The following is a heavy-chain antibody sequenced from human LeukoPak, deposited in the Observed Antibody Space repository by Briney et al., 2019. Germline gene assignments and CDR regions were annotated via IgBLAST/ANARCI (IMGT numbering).Heavy chain of an antibody. Sequence: PVGSLRLSCAASGFTFSPYAMNWVRQAPGEGLKWVSCITGDSAYIYYADSVKGRFTISRDNAKNSLYLQMNSLRAEDTAVYYCARYWLSSSTSYIDFWGQGTLVTVSS. CDR3: ARYWLSSSTSYIDF. CDR2: ITGDSAYI. V-gene: IGHV3-21*01. D-gene: IGHD2-2*01. CDR1: GFTFSPYA. J-gene: IGHJ4*02.